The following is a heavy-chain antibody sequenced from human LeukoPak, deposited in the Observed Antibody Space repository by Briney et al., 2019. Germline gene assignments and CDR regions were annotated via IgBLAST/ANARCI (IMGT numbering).Heavy chain of an antibody. CDR1: GGSISSYH. D-gene: IGHD3-16*01. CDR2: IYYSGST. V-gene: IGHV4-59*12. CDR3: ARDLRGMVDY. J-gene: IGHJ4*02. Sequence: PSETLSLTCTVSGGSISSYHWSWIRQPPGKGLEWIGHIYYSGSTNYNPSLKSRLTISVDMSKNQFSLKLSSVTAADTAVYYCARDLRGMVDYWGQGTLVTVSS.